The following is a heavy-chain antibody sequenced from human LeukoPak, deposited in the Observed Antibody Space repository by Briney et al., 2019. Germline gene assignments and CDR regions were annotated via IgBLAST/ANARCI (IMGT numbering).Heavy chain of an antibody. CDR1: GYTFTSYY. CDR2: INPSGGST. D-gene: IGHD6-13*01. Sequence: ASVKVSCKASGYTFTSYYMHWVRQAPGQGLERMGIINPSGGSTSYAQKFQGRVTMTRDTSTSTVYMELSSLRSEDTAVYYCARARGIQYSSSWPDFDYWGQGTLVTVSS. J-gene: IGHJ4*02. CDR3: ARARGIQYSSSWPDFDY. V-gene: IGHV1-46*01.